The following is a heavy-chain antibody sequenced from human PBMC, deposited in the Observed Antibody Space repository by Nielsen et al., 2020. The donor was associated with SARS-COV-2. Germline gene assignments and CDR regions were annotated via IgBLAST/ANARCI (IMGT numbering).Heavy chain of an antibody. J-gene: IGHJ5*02. V-gene: IGHV4-34*01. CDR2: INHSGST. CDR3: ARGVEMSIAAAGRGVNWFDP. D-gene: IGHD6-13*01. Sequence: SETLSLTCTVSGGSISSYYWSWIRQPPGKGLEWIGEINHSGSTNYNPSLKSRVTISVDTSKNQFSLKLSSVTAADTAVYYCARGVEMSIAAAGRGVNWFDPWGQGTLVTVSS. CDR1: GGSISSYY.